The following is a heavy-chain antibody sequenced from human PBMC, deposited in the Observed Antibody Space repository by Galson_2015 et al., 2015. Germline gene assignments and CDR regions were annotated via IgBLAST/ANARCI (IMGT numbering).Heavy chain of an antibody. J-gene: IGHJ4*02. Sequence: SLRLSCAASGFTFSSYGMHWVRQAPGKGLEWVAVISYDGSNKYYADSVKGRFTISRDNSKNTLYLQMNSLRAEDTAVYYCARGKAVAGTNYFDYWGQGTLVTVSS. V-gene: IGHV3-30*03. D-gene: IGHD6-19*01. CDR2: ISYDGSNK. CDR1: GFTFSSYG. CDR3: ARGKAVAGTNYFDY.